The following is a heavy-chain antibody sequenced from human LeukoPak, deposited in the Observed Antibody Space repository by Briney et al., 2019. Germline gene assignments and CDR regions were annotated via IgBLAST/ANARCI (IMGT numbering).Heavy chain of an antibody. CDR1: GFTVSSNY. V-gene: IGHV3-66*01. CDR3: ARESEWPHPGVDY. CDR2: IYSGGST. Sequence: SGGSLRLSCAASGFTVSSNYMSWVRQAPGKGLEWVSVIYSGGSTYYADSVKGRFTIPRDNSKNTLYLQMNSLRAEDTAVYYCARESEWPHPGVDYWGQGTLVTVSS. J-gene: IGHJ4*02. D-gene: IGHD3-3*01.